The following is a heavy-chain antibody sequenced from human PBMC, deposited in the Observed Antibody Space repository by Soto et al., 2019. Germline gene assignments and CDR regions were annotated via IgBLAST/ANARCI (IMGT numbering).Heavy chain of an antibody. CDR3: AKSIRRWDYSIYWGVDY. V-gene: IGHV3-23*01. D-gene: IGHD4-4*01. Sequence: GGSLRLSCAASGFTFSSYAMSWVRQAPGKGLEWVSAISGSGGSTYYADSVKGRFTISRDNSKNTLYLQMNSLRAEDTAVYYCAKSIRRWDYSIYWGVDYWGQGTLVTVSS. CDR1: GFTFSSYA. J-gene: IGHJ4*02. CDR2: ISGSGGST.